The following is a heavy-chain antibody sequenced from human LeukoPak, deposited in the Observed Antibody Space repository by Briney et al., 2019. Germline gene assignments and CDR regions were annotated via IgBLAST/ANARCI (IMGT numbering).Heavy chain of an antibody. V-gene: IGHV1-8*01. CDR2: MNPNSGNT. Sequence: ASVKVSCKASGYTFTSYDINWVRQATGQGLEWIGWMNPNSGNTGYAQKFQGRVTMTRNTSISTAYMELRSLRSEDTAVYYCARDGRVSGWYNWFDPWGQGTLVTVSS. CDR1: GYTFTSYD. D-gene: IGHD6-19*01. J-gene: IGHJ5*02. CDR3: ARDGRVSGWYNWFDP.